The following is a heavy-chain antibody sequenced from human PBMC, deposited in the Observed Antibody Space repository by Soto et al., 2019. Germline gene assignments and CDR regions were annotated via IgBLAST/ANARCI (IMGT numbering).Heavy chain of an antibody. CDR3: AREGVGSYDFWSGSFFDL. CDR2: INAGNGNT. Sequence: QVQLVQSGAEVKKPGASVKVSCKASGYTFTSYAMHWVRQAPGQRLEWMGWINAGNGNTKYSQKVQGRVTITRDTSASTAYMELSSLRSEDTAVYYCAREGVGSYDFWSGSFFDLWGRGTLVTVSS. CDR1: GYTFTSYA. V-gene: IGHV1-3*01. J-gene: IGHJ2*01. D-gene: IGHD3-3*01.